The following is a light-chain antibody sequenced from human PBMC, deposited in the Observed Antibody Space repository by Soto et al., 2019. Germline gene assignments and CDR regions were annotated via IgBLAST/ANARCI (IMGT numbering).Light chain of an antibody. Sequence: EIVLTQSPGTLSFSPVERATLSCRASQSVRNSLLAWYQQKPGQPPRLLIYDASTRATATPERFSGSGSGTDFTLTISRLEPEDFAVYYCHQYDSIVQTFGQGTKVDIK. CDR1: QSVRNSL. CDR2: DAS. V-gene: IGKV3-20*01. CDR3: HQYDSIVQT. J-gene: IGKJ1*01.